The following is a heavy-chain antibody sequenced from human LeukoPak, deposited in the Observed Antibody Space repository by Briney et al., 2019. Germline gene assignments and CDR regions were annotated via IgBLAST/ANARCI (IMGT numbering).Heavy chain of an antibody. D-gene: IGHD3-22*01. CDR2: IYSGGST. Sequence: GGSLRLSCAASEFTVSSNYMSWIRQAPGKGLEWVSVIYSGGSTYYADSVKGRFTISRDNAKNSLYLQMNSLRAEDTAVYYCARDPENLFTMIVHDVFDIWGQGTMVTVSS. CDR1: EFTVSSNY. CDR3: ARDPENLFTMIVHDVFDI. V-gene: IGHV3-66*01. J-gene: IGHJ3*02.